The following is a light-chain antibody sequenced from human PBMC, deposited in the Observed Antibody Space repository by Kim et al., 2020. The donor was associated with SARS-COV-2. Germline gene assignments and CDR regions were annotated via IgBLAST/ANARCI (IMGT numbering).Light chain of an antibody. CDR2: QDS. J-gene: IGLJ3*02. CDR1: KLGDKY. CDR3: QAWDSSTSWV. V-gene: IGLV3-1*01. Sequence: SYELTQPPSVSVSPGQTASITCSGDKLGDKYACWYQQKPGQSPVLVIYQDSKRPSGIPERFSGSNSGNTATLTISGTQAMDEADYYCQAWDSSTSWVFCGGTQLTVL.